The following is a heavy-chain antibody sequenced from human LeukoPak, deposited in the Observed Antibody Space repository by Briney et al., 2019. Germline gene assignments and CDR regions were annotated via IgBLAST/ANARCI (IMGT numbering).Heavy chain of an antibody. D-gene: IGHD3-3*01. CDR3: AKGPTIFGVVIIPEYYYGMDV. CDR2: ISGSGGST. Sequence: GGSLRLSCAASRFTFSSSAMSWVRQAPGKGLEGVSAISGSGGSTYYADSVKGRFTISRDNSKNTLYLQMNSLRAEDTAVYYCAKGPTIFGVVIIPEYYYGMDVWGQGTTVTVSS. J-gene: IGHJ6*02. V-gene: IGHV3-23*01. CDR1: RFTFSSSA.